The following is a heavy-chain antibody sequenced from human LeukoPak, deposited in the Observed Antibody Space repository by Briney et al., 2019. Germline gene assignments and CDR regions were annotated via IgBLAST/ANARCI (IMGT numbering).Heavy chain of an antibody. CDR1: GFTFSSYA. Sequence: GGSLRLSCAASGFTFSSYAMSWVRQAPGKGLEWVSGISGSGGSTYHADSVKGRFTISRDNAKNTLYLHMNSLRGEDTAVYYCAKEPYSGSQLLDYWGQGTLVTVSS. D-gene: IGHD1-26*01. CDR2: ISGSGGST. CDR3: AKEPYSGSQLLDY. J-gene: IGHJ4*02. V-gene: IGHV3-23*01.